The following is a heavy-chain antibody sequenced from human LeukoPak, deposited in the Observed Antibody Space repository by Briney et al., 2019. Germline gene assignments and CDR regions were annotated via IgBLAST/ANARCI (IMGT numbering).Heavy chain of an antibody. CDR2: IYYSGST. V-gene: IGHV4-30-4*01. CDR3: ASLWDYAYFDY. Sequence: PSETLSLTCTVSGASISGYHWSWIRQPPGKGLEWIGYIYYSGSTYYNPSLKSRVTISVDTSKNQFSLKLSSVAAADTAVYYCASLWDYAYFDYWGQGTLVTVSS. CDR1: GASISGYH. J-gene: IGHJ4*02. D-gene: IGHD4/OR15-4a*01.